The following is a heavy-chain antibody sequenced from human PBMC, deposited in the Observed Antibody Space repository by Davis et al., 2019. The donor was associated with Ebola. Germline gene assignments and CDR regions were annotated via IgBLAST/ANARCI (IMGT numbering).Heavy chain of an antibody. D-gene: IGHD1-26*01. J-gene: IGHJ4*02. CDR2: IWYDGSNK. Sequence: GGSLRLSCAASGFTFSSYGMHWVRQAPGKGLEWVAVIWYDGSNKYYADSVKGRFTISRDNAKNSLYLQMNSLRAEDTAVYYCARDWQAWELLFVGFDYWGQGTLVTVSS. CDR3: ARDWQAWELLFVGFDY. V-gene: IGHV3-33*08. CDR1: GFTFSSYG.